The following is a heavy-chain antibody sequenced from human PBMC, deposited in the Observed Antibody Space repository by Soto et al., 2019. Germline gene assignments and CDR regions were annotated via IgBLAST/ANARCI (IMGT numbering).Heavy chain of an antibody. J-gene: IGHJ3*02. CDR2: IYTSGST. D-gene: IGHD2-2*01. CDR1: GGSISSYY. V-gene: IGHV4-4*07. Sequence: QVQLQESGPGLVKPSETLSLTCTVSGGSISSYYWSWIRQPAGKGLEWIGRIYTSGSTNHNPSLKSRGTMSVDTSKDQFALKLGSVTAADTPVYYCAREPLTSAYADAYDIWGQGTMVTVSS. CDR3: AREPLTSAYADAYDI.